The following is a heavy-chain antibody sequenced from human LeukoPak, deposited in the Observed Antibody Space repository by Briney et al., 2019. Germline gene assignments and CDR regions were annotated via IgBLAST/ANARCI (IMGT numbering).Heavy chain of an antibody. D-gene: IGHD1-26*01. CDR2: ISRSSSYI. CDR3: AREVGGASSGDY. V-gene: IGHV3-21*01. CDR1: GFTFSSYS. Sequence: PGGSLRLSCAASGFTFSSYSMNWVRQAPGKGLEWVSSISRSSSYIYYADSVKGRFTISRDNAKNSLYLQMNSLRAEDTAVYYCAREVGGASSGDYWGQEPLVTVSS. J-gene: IGHJ4*02.